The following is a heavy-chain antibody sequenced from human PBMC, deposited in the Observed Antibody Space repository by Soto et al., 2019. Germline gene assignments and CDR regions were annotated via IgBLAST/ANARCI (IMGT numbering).Heavy chain of an antibody. CDR2: IWYDGSNK. J-gene: IGHJ4*02. D-gene: IGHD3-10*01. Sequence: QMQLVESGGGVVQPGGSLRLSCVGSGFSFSNHGMHWVRQAPGKGLEWVAIIWYDGSNKYYVDSVKGRFTISRDNSKSTMYLQMNSLGVEDTAMYYCAAGEPLHYRGQGTLVTVSS. CDR1: GFSFSNHG. V-gene: IGHV3-33*01. CDR3: AAGEPLHY.